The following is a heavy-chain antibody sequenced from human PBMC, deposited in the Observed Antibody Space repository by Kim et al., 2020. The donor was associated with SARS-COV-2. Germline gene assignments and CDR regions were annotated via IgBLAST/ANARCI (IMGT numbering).Heavy chain of an antibody. Sequence: GRCTISRDNAKNSLYLQVNSLRAEDTAVYYCARGLYSVYDAQWLVRGYFDYWGQGTLVTVSS. J-gene: IGHJ4*02. D-gene: IGHD6-19*01. V-gene: IGHV3-11*06. CDR3: ARGLYSVYDAQWLVRGYFDY.